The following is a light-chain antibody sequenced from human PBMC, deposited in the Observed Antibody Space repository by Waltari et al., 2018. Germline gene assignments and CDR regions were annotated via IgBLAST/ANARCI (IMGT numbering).Light chain of an antibody. CDR1: KTSSRY. CDR2: VSS. Sequence: TCRASKTSSRYLKRYQQITGRAPKLLIYVSSNLQSGVPSRFSGSGSGTDFTLSISSLQPEDFATYYCQQSYSKMLTFGGGTKVEIK. V-gene: IGKV1-39*01. CDR3: QQSYSKMLT. J-gene: IGKJ4*01.